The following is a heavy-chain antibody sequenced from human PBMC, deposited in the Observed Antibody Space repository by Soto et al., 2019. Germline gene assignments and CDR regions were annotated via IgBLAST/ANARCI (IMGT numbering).Heavy chain of an antibody. CDR1: VDTFSSYT. CDR2: IIPILGIA. J-gene: IGHJ6*03. D-gene: IGHD6-19*01. CDR3: ASGLYYYMDV. V-gene: IGHV1-69*02. Sequence: SVKFSCKASVDTFSSYTISWVRQAPGQGLEWMGRIIPILGIANYAQKFQGRVTITADKSTSTAYMELSSLRSEDTAVYYCASGLYYYMDVWGKGTTVTVSS.